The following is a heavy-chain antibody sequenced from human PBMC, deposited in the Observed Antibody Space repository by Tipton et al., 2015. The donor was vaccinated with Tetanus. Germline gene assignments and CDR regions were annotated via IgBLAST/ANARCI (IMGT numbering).Heavy chain of an antibody. D-gene: IGHD3-3*01. CDR1: GYNFSHYS. CDR3: AIRRSAVLSGAYHWYFDL. CDR2: VDPRDSQA. J-gene: IGHJ2*01. Sequence: QLVQSGAEVGKPGESLKISCQGSGYNFSHYSIGWVRQLPGRGLEWMGIVDPRDSQATYGPSFQGQVTLSADRSINVAYLQWGSLKASDTCLYYCAIRRSAVLSGAYHWYFDLWGRGTLVAVSS. V-gene: IGHV5-51*01.